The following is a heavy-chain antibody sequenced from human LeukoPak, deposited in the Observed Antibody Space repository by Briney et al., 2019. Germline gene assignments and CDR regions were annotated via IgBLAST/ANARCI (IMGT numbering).Heavy chain of an antibody. CDR2: ISASGRNT. J-gene: IGHJ4*02. D-gene: IGHD1-26*01. Sequence: GGSLRLSCAASGFTFSNYAMTWVRQAPGKGLELVSVISASGRNTDYADSVKGRFTISRDNSKNTLYLQMNSLRAEDTAVYHCARDWTSGSYDYWGQGTLVTVSS. CDR3: ARDWTSGSYDY. V-gene: IGHV3-23*01. CDR1: GFTFSNYA.